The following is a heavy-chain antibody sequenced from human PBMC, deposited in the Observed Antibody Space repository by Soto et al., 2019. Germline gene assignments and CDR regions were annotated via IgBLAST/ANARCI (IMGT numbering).Heavy chain of an antibody. CDR3: ARVYRAWYYGSGSYLGWFDP. CDR1: GGSISSGDYY. V-gene: IGHV4-31*03. Sequence: QVQLQESGPGLVKPSQTLSLTCTVSGGSISSGDYYWSWIRQHPGKGLELIGNIYYSGSTYYNPSLKSRVTISVDASKNQFSLKLSSVTAADTAVFYCARVYRAWYYGSGSYLGWFDPWGQGTLVTVSS. J-gene: IGHJ5*02. D-gene: IGHD3-10*01. CDR2: IYYSGST.